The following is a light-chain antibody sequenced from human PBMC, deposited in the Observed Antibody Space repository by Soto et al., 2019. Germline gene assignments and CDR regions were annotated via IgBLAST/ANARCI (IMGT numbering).Light chain of an antibody. V-gene: IGLV2-18*02. Sequence: QSVLTQPPSVSGSPGQSVTISCIGTSSDVGTYDRVSWYQAPPGTAPKLIIYEVHYRPSGVPDLFSGSKSGNTASLTISGLQAEDEADYYCSSYAARTTLLFGGGTKLTVL. CDR3: SSYAARTTLL. CDR1: SSDVGTYDR. CDR2: EVH. J-gene: IGLJ2*01.